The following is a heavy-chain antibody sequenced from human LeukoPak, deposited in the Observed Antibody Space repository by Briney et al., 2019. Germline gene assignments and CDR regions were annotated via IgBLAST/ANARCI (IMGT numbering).Heavy chain of an antibody. CDR2: ISPDGRST. CDR3: AMGYKSAYSWDY. V-gene: IGHV3-74*01. Sequence: GGSLRLSCAASGFTFSVFWMFWVRQVPGQGLVWVSHISPDGRSTNYADSVKGRFTISRDNARNTLYLQLNSLTAEDTAVYYCAMGYKSAYSWDYWGQGTLVTVSS. D-gene: IGHD5-18*01. CDR1: GFTFSVFW. J-gene: IGHJ4*02.